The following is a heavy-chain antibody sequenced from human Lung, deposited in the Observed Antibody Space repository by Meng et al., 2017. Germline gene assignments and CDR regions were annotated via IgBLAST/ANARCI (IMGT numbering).Heavy chain of an antibody. V-gene: IGHV4-4*02. CDR1: GGSISSSNW. CDR3: ARRGLWLDPQNFDY. D-gene: IGHD6-19*01. Sequence: VQSQTRGLGRGRPSGTLSCTCAVSGGSISSSNWWSWFSQPPGKVLEWIGEIYHSVSTNYNPSLKSRVTISVDKSKNQFSLKLSSVTAADTAVYYCARRGLWLDPQNFDYWGQGTLVTVSS. J-gene: IGHJ4*02. CDR2: IYHSVST.